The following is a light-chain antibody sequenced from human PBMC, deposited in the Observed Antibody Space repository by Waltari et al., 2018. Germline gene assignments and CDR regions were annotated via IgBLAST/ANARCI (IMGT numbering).Light chain of an antibody. CDR3: QQYYSFPM. V-gene: IGKV4-1*01. J-gene: IGKJ1*01. CDR2: WAS. CDR1: RSILYSSNNKNY. Sequence: DIVMTQSPASLAVSLGERATINCKSSRSILYSSNNKNYLAWYQQKPGRPPKLLINWASSRESGVPDRFSGSGSGTDFTLTISSLQAEDVAVYYCQQYYSFPMFGQGTKVEIK.